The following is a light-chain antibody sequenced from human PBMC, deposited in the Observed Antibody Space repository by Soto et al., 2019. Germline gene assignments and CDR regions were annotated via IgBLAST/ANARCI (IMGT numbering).Light chain of an antibody. V-gene: IGKV3-11*01. CDR1: QRISSS. Sequence: EIVLIQSPVALPLSPGERATLSCRASQRISSSLAGYQQNPGQAPRLLIFDASNRATVIPVRFSGSGSRTDFILTISSLEPDDFTVYYCQQHNDWPLTFGGRTRVEI. J-gene: IGKJ4*01. CDR3: QQHNDWPLT. CDR2: DAS.